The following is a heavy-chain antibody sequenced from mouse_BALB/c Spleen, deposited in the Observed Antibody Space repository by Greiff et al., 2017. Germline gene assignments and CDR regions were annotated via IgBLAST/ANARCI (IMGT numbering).Heavy chain of an antibody. J-gene: IGHJ4*01. CDR3: ASAPEAMDY. CDR2: IDTSDSYT. Sequence: VQLQQPGAALVMPAASVQMSCTASGYTFTDYWMHWVKQRPGQGLEWIGAIDTSDSYTSYNQKFMGKATLTVDESSSRAYMQLSSLTSEDSAGEYEASAPEAMDYWGQGTSVTGAS. V-gene: IGHV1-69*01. CDR1: GYTFTDYW.